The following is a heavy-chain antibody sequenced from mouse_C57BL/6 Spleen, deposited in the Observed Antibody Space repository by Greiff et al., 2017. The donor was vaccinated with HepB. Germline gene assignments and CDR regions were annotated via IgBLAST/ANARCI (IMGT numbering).Heavy chain of an antibody. CDR3: ARYGYEGAMDY. V-gene: IGHV3-6*01. CDR2: ISYDGSN. CDR1: GYSITSGYY. Sequence: EVQLMESGPGLVKPSQSLSLTCSVTGYSITSGYYWNWIRQFPGNKLEWTGYISYDGSNNYNPSLKNRISITRDTSKNQFFLKLNSVTTEDTATYYGARYGYEGAMDYWGQGTSVTVSS. D-gene: IGHD2-2*01. J-gene: IGHJ4*01.